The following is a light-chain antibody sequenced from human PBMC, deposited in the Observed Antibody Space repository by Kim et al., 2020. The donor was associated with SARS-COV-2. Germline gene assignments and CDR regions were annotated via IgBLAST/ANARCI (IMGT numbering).Light chain of an antibody. Sequence: GQRVTISCSGSSSNIGSKYVYWYKQLPGTAPKLLIYRNNQLPSGVPDRFSGSKSGTSASLAISGLRSEDEADYYCAAWDDSLSGRVFGGGTQLTVL. CDR3: AAWDDSLSGRV. J-gene: IGLJ3*02. CDR1: SSNIGSKY. CDR2: RNN. V-gene: IGLV1-47*01.